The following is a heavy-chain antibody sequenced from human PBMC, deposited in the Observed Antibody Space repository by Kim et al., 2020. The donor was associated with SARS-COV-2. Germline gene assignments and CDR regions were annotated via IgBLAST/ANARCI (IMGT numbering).Heavy chain of an antibody. CDR1: GFTFSSYW. D-gene: IGHD5-12*01. CDR2: INSDGSST. CDR3: AREGASGYDFDY. J-gene: IGHJ4*02. Sequence: GGSLRLSCAASGFTFSSYWMHWVRQAPGKGLVWVSRINSDGSSTSYADSVKGRFTISRDNAKNTLYLQMNSLRAEDTAVYYCAREGASGYDFDYWGQGTLVTVSS. V-gene: IGHV3-74*01.